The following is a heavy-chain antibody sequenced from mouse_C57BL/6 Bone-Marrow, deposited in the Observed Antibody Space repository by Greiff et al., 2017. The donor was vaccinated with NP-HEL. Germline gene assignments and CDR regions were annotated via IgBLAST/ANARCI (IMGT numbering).Heavy chain of an antibody. D-gene: IGHD2-4*01. J-gene: IGHJ3*01. CDR1: GYTFTDYY. V-gene: IGHV1-76*01. CDR3: ERCGHYDYDDPFAY. CDR2: IYPGSGNT. Sequence: QVQLQQSGAELVRPGASVKLSCKASGYTFTDYYINWVKQRPGQGLEWIARIYPGSGNTYYNEKFKGKATLTAEKSSSTAYMQLSSLTSEDSAVYFCERCGHYDYDDPFAYWGQGTLVTVSA.